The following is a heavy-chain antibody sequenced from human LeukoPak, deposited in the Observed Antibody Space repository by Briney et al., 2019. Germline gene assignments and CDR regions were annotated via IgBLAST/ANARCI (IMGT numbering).Heavy chain of an antibody. CDR1: GDSISSYY. CDR3: ARAASGYYSPFDY. CDR2: IYYSGST. J-gene: IGHJ4*02. D-gene: IGHD3-22*01. V-gene: IGHV4-59*01. Sequence: KPSETLSLTCTVSGDSISSYYWSWIRQPPGKGLEWIGYIYYSGSTNYNPSLKSRVTISVDTSKNQFSLKLSSVTAADTAEYYCARAASGYYSPFDYWGQGTLVTVSS.